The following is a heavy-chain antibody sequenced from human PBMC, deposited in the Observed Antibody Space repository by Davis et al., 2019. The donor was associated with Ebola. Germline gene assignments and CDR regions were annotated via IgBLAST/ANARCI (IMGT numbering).Heavy chain of an antibody. D-gene: IGHD2-2*01. Sequence: PGGSLRLSCAVYGGSFSGYYWSWIRQPPGKGLEWIGEINHSGSTNYNPSLKSRVTISVDTSKNQFSLKLSSVTAADTAVYYCARSYCSSTSCYSLGYWGQGTLVTVSS. CDR3: ARSYCSSTSCYSLGY. CDR2: INHSGST. J-gene: IGHJ4*02. CDR1: GGSFSGYY. V-gene: IGHV4-34*01.